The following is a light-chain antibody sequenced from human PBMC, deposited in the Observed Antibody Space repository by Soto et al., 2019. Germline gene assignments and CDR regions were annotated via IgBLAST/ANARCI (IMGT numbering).Light chain of an antibody. CDR3: QQSYSTPYT. CDR1: QSISFS. CDR2: AAS. V-gene: IGKV1-39*01. J-gene: IGKJ2*01. Sequence: DLQMTQSPTSLSASVGDRVIITCRASQSISFSLNWYQQKPGKAPKLLIFAASTLKGGVPLRFSGSGSGTDFTLTISSLQPEDFATYFCQQSYSTPYTFGQGTKLEI.